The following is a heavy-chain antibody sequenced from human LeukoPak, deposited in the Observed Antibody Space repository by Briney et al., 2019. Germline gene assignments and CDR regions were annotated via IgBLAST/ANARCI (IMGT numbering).Heavy chain of an antibody. V-gene: IGHV3-23*01. Sequence: GGSLRLSCAASGFTFSSYSMNWVRQAPGKGLEWVSAISGSGGSTYYADSVKGRFTISRDNSKNTLYLQMNSLRAEDTAVYYCAGSSGYYYVRDYYYYGMDVWGQGTTVTVSS. CDR2: ISGSGGST. CDR3: AGSSGYYYVRDYYYYGMDV. CDR1: GFTFSSYS. D-gene: IGHD3-22*01. J-gene: IGHJ6*02.